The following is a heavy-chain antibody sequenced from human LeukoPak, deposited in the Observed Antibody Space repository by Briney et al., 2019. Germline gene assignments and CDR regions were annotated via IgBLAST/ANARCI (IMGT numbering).Heavy chain of an antibody. V-gene: IGHV3-7*01. CDR3: ARDGPDYGDFNWFAP. D-gene: IGHD4-17*01. CDR1: GFTFSRHC. Sequence: PGGSLRLSCAASGFTFSRHCMSWVRQAPGKGLEWLATIKQDGNEKFYVDSVKGRFTISRDNAKNSLYLQMSSLRAEDTAIYYCARDGPDYGDFNWFAPWGQGTLVTVSS. J-gene: IGHJ5*02. CDR2: IKQDGNEK.